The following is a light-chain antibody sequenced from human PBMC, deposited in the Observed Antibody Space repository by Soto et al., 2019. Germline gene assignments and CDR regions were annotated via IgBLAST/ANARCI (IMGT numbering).Light chain of an antibody. CDR2: AAS. CDR3: QQRSNWPWT. CDR1: QSVTSN. Sequence: EIVMTQSPATLSVSPGEVATLSCWASQSVTSNLAWYQQKRGQAPRLLIYAASTRATGIPARFSGSGSGTDFTLTISSLEPEDFAVYYCQQRSNWPWTFGQGTKVHIK. J-gene: IGKJ1*01. V-gene: IGKV3-11*01.